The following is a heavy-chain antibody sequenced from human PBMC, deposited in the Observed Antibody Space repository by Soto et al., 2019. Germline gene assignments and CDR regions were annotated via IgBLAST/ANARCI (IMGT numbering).Heavy chain of an antibody. J-gene: IGHJ3*02. D-gene: IGHD3-16*02. CDR2: ISSSGYI. CDR3: AREQQVVITTFRAFDM. V-gene: IGHV3-21*01. CDR1: GFTFSSHN. Sequence: EVQLAESGGGLVKPGESLRLSCGGSGFTFSSHNVNWVRQAPGKGLEWVSSISSSGYIYYADSVKGRFAISRDNAKNSVFLQMNSLRAEDTAVYFCAREQQVVITTFRAFDMWGHWTMVTVSS.